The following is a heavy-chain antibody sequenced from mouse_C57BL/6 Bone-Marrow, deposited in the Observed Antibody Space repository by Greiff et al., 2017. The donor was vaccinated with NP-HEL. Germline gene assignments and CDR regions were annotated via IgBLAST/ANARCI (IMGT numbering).Heavy chain of an antibody. D-gene: IGHD1-1*01. J-gene: IGHJ4*01. CDR3: ARGSSPYYYAMDC. CDR1: GFTFSDFY. V-gene: IGHV7-1*01. Sequence: EVKVVESGGGLVQPGRSLRLSCATSGFTFSDFYMEWVRQAPGKGLEWIAASRNKANDYTTEYSASVKGRFIVSRDTSQSILNLQMNALRAEYTAIYYCARGSSPYYYAMDCWGQGASVTVSS. CDR2: SRNKANDYTT.